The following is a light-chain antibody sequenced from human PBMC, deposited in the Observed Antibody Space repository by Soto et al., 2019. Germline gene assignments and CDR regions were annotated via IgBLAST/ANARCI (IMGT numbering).Light chain of an antibody. CDR3: IQFSHFPRT. CDR1: QSLVYSDGHTY. CDR2: QVS. J-gene: IGKJ1*01. V-gene: IGKV2-24*01. Sequence: VLTKTPLSSPVTLGQPASISCRTSQSLVYSDGHTYLSWLQQRPGQPPRLLIYQVSNRFSGVPDRFSGSAAGTDFTLKISRVDAEDGGVYPCIQFSHFPRTFDQGTKVETK.